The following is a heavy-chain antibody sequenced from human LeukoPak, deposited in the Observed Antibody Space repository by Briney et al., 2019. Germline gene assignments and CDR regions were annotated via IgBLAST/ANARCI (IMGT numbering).Heavy chain of an antibody. V-gene: IGHV1-46*01. CDR1: GYTFTSYY. CDR3: ARDQHHPYCSGGSCKTGGGAFDY. J-gene: IGHJ4*02. CDR2: INPSGGST. D-gene: IGHD2-15*01. Sequence: ASVKVSCKASGYTFTSYYMHWVRQAPGQGLEWMGIINPSGGSTSYAQKFQGRVTMTRDTSTSTVYMELSSLRSEDTAVYYCARDQHHPYCSGGSCKTGGGAFDYWGQGTLVTVSS.